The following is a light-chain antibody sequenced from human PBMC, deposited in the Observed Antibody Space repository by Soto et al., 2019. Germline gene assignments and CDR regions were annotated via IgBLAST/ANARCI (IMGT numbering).Light chain of an antibody. CDR1: QSVGSA. CDR3: QQYKNWPPLT. J-gene: IGKJ4*01. V-gene: IGKV3-15*01. CDR2: AAS. Sequence: EIVLTQSPATLSVSPEETATLSCRASQSVGSAVAWYQHKPGQAPRLVIVAASIRATGVSGRFSGAGSGTEFTLTISSLQSEDFAVYYCQQYKNWPPLTFGGGTTVEIK.